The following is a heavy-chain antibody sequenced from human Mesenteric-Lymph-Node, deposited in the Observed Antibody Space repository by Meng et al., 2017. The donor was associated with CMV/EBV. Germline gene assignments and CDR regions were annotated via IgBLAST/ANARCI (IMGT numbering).Heavy chain of an antibody. CDR2: INPYSGAI. CDR1: GYTFSGYY. D-gene: IGHD6-19*01. J-gene: IGHJ4*02. Sequence: SGYTFSGYYMHWVRQAPGQGLEWMGWINPYSGAIKYAQKFQGRVTMTRDTSISTAYMELSRLTSDDTAVYYCARDLNRRVAVAGTEAYWGQGTLVTVSS. V-gene: IGHV1-2*02. CDR3: ARDLNRRVAVAGTEAY.